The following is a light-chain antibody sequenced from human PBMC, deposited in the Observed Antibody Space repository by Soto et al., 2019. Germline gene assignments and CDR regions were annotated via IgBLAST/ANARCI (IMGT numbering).Light chain of an antibody. V-gene: IGLV1-44*01. CDR1: NSNIGSNT. Sequence: QSVLTQPPSASGTPGQRVTISCSGSNSNIGSNTVNWYQQLPGTAPKLLIYNNNRRPSGVPDRFSASKSGTSASLGIAGLQAEDEADYYCQSHDSKLDSVVFGGGTKLTVL. CDR3: QSHDSKLDSVV. J-gene: IGLJ2*01. CDR2: NNN.